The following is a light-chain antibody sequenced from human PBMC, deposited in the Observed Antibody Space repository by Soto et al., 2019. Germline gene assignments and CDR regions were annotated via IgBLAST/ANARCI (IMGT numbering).Light chain of an antibody. CDR2: DAS. CDR3: QQYGDSPQT. Sequence: EIVMTQSPPTLSVSPGERATLSCRASQSVGSKLAWYQQRPGQAPRLLIYDASNRATGIPARFSGSGSGTDFTLTITRLEPEDFAVYYCQQYGDSPQTFGPGTKVDIK. CDR1: QSVGSK. J-gene: IGKJ1*01. V-gene: IGKV3D-15*01.